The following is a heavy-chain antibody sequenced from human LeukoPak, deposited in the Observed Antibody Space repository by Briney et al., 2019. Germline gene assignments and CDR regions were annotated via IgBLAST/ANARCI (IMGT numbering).Heavy chain of an antibody. Sequence: GGSLRLSCAASGFTVSDYAMTWIRQSAGKGLEWVSSMTDMGPNTYYADSVKGRFTVSRDNSINTVYLQMNSLRAEDTAVYYCAKDVRIAVAGTGRYYWGQGTLVTVSS. V-gene: IGHV3-23*01. CDR1: GFTVSDYA. CDR2: MTDMGPNT. CDR3: AKDVRIAVAGTGRYY. D-gene: IGHD6-19*01. J-gene: IGHJ4*02.